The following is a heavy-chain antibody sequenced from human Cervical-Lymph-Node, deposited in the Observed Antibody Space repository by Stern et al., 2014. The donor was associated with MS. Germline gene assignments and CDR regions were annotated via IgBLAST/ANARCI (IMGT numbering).Heavy chain of an antibody. V-gene: IGHV4-59*01. CDR1: GGSITNYY. Sequence: QVQLQESGPGLVKPSETLSLTCTVSGGSITNYYWSWIRQPPEKGLEWIGYNYYSGSTNYNPSLKSRVPISTDTTKKQLSVNLSSVTAADTAVYYCARDKGMFFLWGQGTLVTVSS. J-gene: IGHJ4*01. CDR2: NYYSGST. CDR3: ARDKGMFFL. D-gene: IGHD2/OR15-2a*01.